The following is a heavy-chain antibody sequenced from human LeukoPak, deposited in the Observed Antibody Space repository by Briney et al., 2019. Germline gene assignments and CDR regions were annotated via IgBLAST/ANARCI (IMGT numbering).Heavy chain of an antibody. CDR3: ARSRLLWFRELLYDY. J-gene: IGHJ4*02. CDR2: IDHSGST. D-gene: IGHD3-10*01. CDR1: GGSFSGYY. Sequence: SETLSLTCAVYGGSFSGYYWSWIRQPPGKGLEWIGEIDHSGSTNYNPSLKSRVTISVDTSKNQFSLKLSSVTAADTAVYYCARSRLLWFRELLYDYWGQGTLVTVSS. V-gene: IGHV4-34*01.